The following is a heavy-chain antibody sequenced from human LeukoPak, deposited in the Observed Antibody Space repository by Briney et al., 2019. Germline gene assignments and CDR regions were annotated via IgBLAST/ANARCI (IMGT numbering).Heavy chain of an antibody. CDR2: ISYDGSNK. D-gene: IGHD3-3*01. CDR3: AKEGSIFGVVIRPYYFDY. CDR1: GFTFSSYG. V-gene: IGHV3-30*18. J-gene: IGHJ4*02. Sequence: GGSLRLSCAASGFTFSSYGMHWVRQAPGKGLEWVAVISYDGSNKYYADSVKGRFTISRDNSKNTMYLQMNSLRAEDTAVYYCAKEGSIFGVVIRPYYFDYWGQGTLVTVSS.